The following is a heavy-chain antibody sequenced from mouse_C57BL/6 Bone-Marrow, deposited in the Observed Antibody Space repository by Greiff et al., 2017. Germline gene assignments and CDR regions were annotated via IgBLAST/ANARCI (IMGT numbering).Heavy chain of an antibody. J-gene: IGHJ2*01. CDR2: INYDGSST. CDR3: ARGYYDYDGGL. Sequence: EVKLMESEGGLVQPGSSMKLSCTASGFTFSDYYMAWVRQVPEKGLEWVANINYDGSSTYYLDSLKSRFIISRDNAKNILYLQMSSLKSEDTATYYCARGYYDYDGGLRGQGTTLTVSS. CDR1: GFTFSDYY. V-gene: IGHV5-16*01. D-gene: IGHD2-4*01.